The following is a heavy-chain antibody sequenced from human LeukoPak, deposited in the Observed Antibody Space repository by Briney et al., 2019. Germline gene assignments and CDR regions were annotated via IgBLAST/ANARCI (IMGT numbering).Heavy chain of an antibody. D-gene: IGHD1-26*01. CDR2: IIPILGIA. V-gene: IGHV1-69*04. CDR3: ARDLEVGSYYYYYGMDV. Sequence: ASVKFSCKASGGTFSSYAISWVRQAPGQGLEWMGRIIPILGIANYAQKFQGRVTITADKSTSTAYMELSSLRSEDTAVYYCARDLEVGSYYYYYGMDVWGQGTTVTVSS. CDR1: GGTFSSYA. J-gene: IGHJ6*02.